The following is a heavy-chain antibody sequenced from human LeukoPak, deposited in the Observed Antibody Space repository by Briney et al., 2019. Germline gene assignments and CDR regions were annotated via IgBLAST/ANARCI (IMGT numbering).Heavy chain of an antibody. J-gene: IGHJ5*02. CDR1: GGSINNYKW. D-gene: IGHD3-10*01. V-gene: IGHV4-4*02. Sequence: SGTLSLTCAVSGGSINNYKWWSWIRQSPGKGLEWLGEIFYTGSPNYNPSFKSRITMSVDKSNNQFSLILTSVTVADTAVYYCARDGASYYDHWGQGMLVTVTS. CDR3: ARDGASYYDH. CDR2: IFYTGSP.